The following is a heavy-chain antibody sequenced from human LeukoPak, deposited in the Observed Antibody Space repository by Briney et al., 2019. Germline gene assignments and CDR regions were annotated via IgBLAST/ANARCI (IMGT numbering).Heavy chain of an antibody. Sequence: SETLSLTCVVSGYSISSGYYWSWIRQPPGKGLEWIGEINHSGSTNYNPSLKSRVTISVDTSKNQFSLKLSSVTAADTAVYYCARQSGYYDSKDYYYYYYMDVWGKGTTVTVSS. CDR1: GYSISSGYY. CDR2: INHSGST. J-gene: IGHJ6*03. V-gene: IGHV4-34*01. CDR3: ARQSGYYDSKDYYYYYYMDV. D-gene: IGHD3-22*01.